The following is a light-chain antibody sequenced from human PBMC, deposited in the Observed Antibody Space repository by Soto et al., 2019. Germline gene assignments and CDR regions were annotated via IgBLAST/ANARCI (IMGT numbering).Light chain of an antibody. CDR3: QQYNQWPGT. CDR2: DAS. Sequence: EIVLTQSPATLSLSPGERATLSCRASQSVSSYLAWYQQKPGQAPRLLIYDASNRATGIPARFSGSGSGTDFPPTISSLEPEDFVVYHCQQYNQWPGTFGQGTKVDIK. J-gene: IGKJ1*01. V-gene: IGKV3-11*01. CDR1: QSVSSY.